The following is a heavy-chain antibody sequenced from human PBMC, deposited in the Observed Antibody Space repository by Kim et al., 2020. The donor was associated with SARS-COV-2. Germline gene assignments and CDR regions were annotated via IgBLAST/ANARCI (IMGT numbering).Heavy chain of an antibody. Sequence: SETLSLTCTVSGGSINYGAYYWSWIRPYPGKGLEWIGYIQDSGSTNSNPSLKSRITMSVDTPNNHFSLEMASVTYADTAMYYCARDDGYGFGHWGQGALV. D-gene: IGHD5-12*01. V-gene: IGHV4-31*03. J-gene: IGHJ4*02. CDR2: IQDSGST. CDR3: ARDDGYGFGH. CDR1: GGSINYGAYY.